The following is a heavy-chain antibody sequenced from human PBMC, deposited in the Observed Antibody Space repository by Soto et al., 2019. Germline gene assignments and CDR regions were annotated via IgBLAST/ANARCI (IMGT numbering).Heavy chain of an antibody. V-gene: IGHV5-51*01. J-gene: IGHJ4*02. Sequence: PGESLKISCKGSGYSFTSYWIGWVRQMPGKGLEWMGIIYPGDSDTRYSPSFQGQVTISADKSISTAYLQWSSLKASDTAMYYCASSGYSGYDSHPIDYWGQGTLVTVSS. D-gene: IGHD5-12*01. CDR1: GYSFTSYW. CDR2: IYPGDSDT. CDR3: ASSGYSGYDSHPIDY.